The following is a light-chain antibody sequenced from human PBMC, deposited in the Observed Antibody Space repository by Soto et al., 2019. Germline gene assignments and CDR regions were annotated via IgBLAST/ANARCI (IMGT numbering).Light chain of an antibody. V-gene: IGLV1-47*02. CDR3: AAWDDSLSGRYV. Sequence: QAVLTQPPSASGTPGQRVTISCSGSSSNIGSNYVYWYQQLPGTAPKLLIYSNNQRPSGVPVRFSGSKSGTSASLAISGLRSEDEADYYCAAWDDSLSGRYVFGTGTKLTVL. CDR2: SNN. CDR1: SSNIGSNY. J-gene: IGLJ1*01.